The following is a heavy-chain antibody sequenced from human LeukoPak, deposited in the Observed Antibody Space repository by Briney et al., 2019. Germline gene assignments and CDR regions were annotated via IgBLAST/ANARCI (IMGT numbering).Heavy chain of an antibody. CDR2: ISSSSSYI. J-gene: IGHJ5*02. Sequence: PGGSLRLSCAASGFTFSSYSMNWVRQAPGKGLEWVSSISSSSSYIYYADSVKGRFTISRDNAKNSLYLQMNSLRAEDTAVYYCATITMVRGTYFSWGQGTLVTVSS. CDR1: GFTFSSYS. D-gene: IGHD3-10*01. V-gene: IGHV3-21*01. CDR3: ATITMVRGTYFS.